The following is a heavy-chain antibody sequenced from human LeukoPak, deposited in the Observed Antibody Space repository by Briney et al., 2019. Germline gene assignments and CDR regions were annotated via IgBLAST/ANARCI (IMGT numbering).Heavy chain of an antibody. D-gene: IGHD3-22*01. CDR3: AKVDYDSSGYYLDY. J-gene: IGHJ4*02. V-gene: IGHV3-9*01. CDR2: ISWNSGSI. Sequence: GGSLRLSCAASGFTFDDYAMHWVRQVPGKGLEWVSGISWNSGSIGYADSVKGRFTISRDNAQNSLYLQMNSLRADDTALYYCAKVDYDSSGYYLDYWGQGTLVTVSS. CDR1: GFTFDDYA.